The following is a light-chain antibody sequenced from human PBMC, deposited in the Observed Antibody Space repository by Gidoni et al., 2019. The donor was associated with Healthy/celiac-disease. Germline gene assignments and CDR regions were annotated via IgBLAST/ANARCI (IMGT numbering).Light chain of an antibody. J-gene: IGKJ1*01. CDR3: QQYNSYSPVP. V-gene: IGKV1-5*01. CDR2: YAS. Sequence: DIKMTQSPSTLSASLEDRVTITCRASHSISSWLAWYQQKPGKAPQLLIYYASSLESGVPSRFSGSGSGTEFTLTISSLQPHDFATYYCQQYNSYSPVPFGQGTQVEIK. CDR1: HSISSW.